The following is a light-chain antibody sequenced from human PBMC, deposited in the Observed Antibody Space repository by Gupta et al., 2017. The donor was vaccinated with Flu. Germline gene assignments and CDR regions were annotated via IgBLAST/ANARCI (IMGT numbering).Light chain of an antibody. CDR3: SSFTSSNTQV. V-gene: IGLV2-14*01. CDR1: SSGVGGYKL. Sequence: SITISCTGTSSGVGGYKLVCWYQHHPGKATKLIILEVSERPAGVAGRFAGSKSGNTASLTISGRQAEDEADYYCSSFTSSNTQVFGGGTKVTVL. J-gene: IGLJ3*02. CDR2: EVS.